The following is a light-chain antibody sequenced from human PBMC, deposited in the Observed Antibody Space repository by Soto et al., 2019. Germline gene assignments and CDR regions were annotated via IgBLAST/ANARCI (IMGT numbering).Light chain of an antibody. CDR3: QSSDGNNNVV. V-gene: IGLV6-57*04. CDR1: GGSIASNY. CDR2: VFD. J-gene: IGLJ2*01. Sequence: NFMLTQPHSVSESPGETVTISCTRTGGSIASNYVQWYQQRPGSAPSTVIYVFDQRPSGVPDRFSGSIDRSSNSASLTNSGLKTEDEADYYCQSSDGNNNVVLGGGTKLTVL.